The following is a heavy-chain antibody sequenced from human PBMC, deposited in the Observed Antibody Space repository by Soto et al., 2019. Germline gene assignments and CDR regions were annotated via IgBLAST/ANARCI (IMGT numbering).Heavy chain of an antibody. Sequence: EVHLEESGGGLVHPGGSLRLSCAASGFTFSSYWMNWVRQAPGKGLEWVANIDEDGSEYNDAESVRGRFTISRDNAKNTLCLQMNSLRAADTAVYYCARTGDGHHDFLDYWGQGILVSVSS. CDR3: ARTGDGHHDFLDY. D-gene: IGHD1-1*01. CDR2: IDEDGSEY. CDR1: GFTFSSYW. J-gene: IGHJ4*02. V-gene: IGHV3-7*01.